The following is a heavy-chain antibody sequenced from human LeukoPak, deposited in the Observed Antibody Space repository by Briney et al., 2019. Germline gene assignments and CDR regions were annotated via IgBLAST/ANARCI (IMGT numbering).Heavy chain of an antibody. CDR2: IYSIGNT. J-gene: IGHJ5*02. CDR3: ARAPSDYYNNWFDP. V-gene: IGHV4-4*07. Sequence: SETLSLTCAVSGGSISSYYWSWIRQPAGKGLEWIGRIYSIGNTDYNPSLKSRVTMSVDTSKNQFSLKLSSVTAADTAMYYCARAPSDYYNNWFDPWGQGTLVTVSS. D-gene: IGHD3-22*01. CDR1: GGSISSYY.